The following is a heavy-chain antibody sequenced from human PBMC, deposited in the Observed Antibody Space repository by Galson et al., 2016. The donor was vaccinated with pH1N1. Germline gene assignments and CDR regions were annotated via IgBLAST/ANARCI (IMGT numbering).Heavy chain of an antibody. CDR2: ISGGGDTT. Sequence: CAASDFTFKDFGMNWVRQAPGKGLEWVSGISGGGDTTTYSDSVKGRFTISRDNSKNTLYLQMDSLRAEDTATYYCAKDLRRYGGGWFGLDFWGQGTLVAVSS. CDR3: AKDLRRYGGGWFGLDF. D-gene: IGHD2-15*01. V-gene: IGHV3-23*01. CDR1: DFTFKDFG. J-gene: IGHJ4*02.